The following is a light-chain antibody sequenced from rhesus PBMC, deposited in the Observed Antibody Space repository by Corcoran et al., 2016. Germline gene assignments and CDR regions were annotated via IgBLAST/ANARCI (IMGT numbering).Light chain of an antibody. CDR2: EAS. CDR1: QDISNN. CDR3: QHYYRAPHS. Sequence: DIQMTQSPSSLSASIGDRVTITCRASQDISNNIVWYQQKPGKTPKVLIYEASSLESGTPSRFSGSGSGTDFTLTITGLQSEEFATYYCQHYYRAPHSFGQGTKVEI. V-gene: IGKV1S17*01. J-gene: IGKJ2*01.